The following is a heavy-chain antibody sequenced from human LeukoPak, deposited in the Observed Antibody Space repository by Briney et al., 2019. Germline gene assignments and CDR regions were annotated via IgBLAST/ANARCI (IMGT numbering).Heavy chain of an antibody. V-gene: IGHV4-61*01. CDR3: ARDKKSVKAGYYYAGGYWYFDL. J-gene: IGHJ2*01. CDR2: IYYSGST. D-gene: IGHD3-22*01. Sequence: PSETLSLTCTVSGYSISSGYYWGWIRQPPGKGLEWIGYIYYSGSTNYNPSLKSRVTISVDTSENQFSLKLSSVTAADTAVYYCARDKKSVKAGYYYAGGYWYFDLWGRGTLVTVSS. CDR1: GYSISSGYY.